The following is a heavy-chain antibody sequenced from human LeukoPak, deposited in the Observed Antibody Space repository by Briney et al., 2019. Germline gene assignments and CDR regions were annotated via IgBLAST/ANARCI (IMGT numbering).Heavy chain of an antibody. CDR3: ARGDYYGSPKVVAA. J-gene: IGHJ5*02. CDR2: INPNSGDT. Sequence: ASVKVSCKASGYTLTDYYINWVRQAPGQGLEWFGWINPNSGDTNYAQKFQDRVTMTRDTSISTAYIELNFLRSDDTAVFYCARGDYYGSPKVVAAWGQGTLVTVSS. CDR1: GYTLTDYY. D-gene: IGHD3-10*01. V-gene: IGHV1-2*02.